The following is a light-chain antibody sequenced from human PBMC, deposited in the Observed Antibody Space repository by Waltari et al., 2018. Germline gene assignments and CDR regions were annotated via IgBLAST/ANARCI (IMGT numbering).Light chain of an antibody. V-gene: IGKV3-11*01. CDR2: DAS. CDR3: QQRSTWPSIT. CDR1: QSVNTN. Sequence: EIVLTQSPATLSLSPVERGTLSCRASQSVNTNLAWYQQKPGQAPRLLIYDASNRATGIPARFSGSGSGTDFTLTIRSLEREDFAVYYCQQRSTWPSITFGQGTRLEIK. J-gene: IGKJ5*01.